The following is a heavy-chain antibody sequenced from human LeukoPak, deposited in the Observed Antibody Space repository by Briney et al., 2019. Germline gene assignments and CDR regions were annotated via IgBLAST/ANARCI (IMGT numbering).Heavy chain of an antibody. CDR3: ATLTPITATTGGY. V-gene: IGHV4-4*09. D-gene: IGHD1-7*01. J-gene: IGHJ4*02. CDR2: IYNSGRI. Sequence: SETLSLTCSVSGGSISDYYWSWIRQPPGKGLEWIGSIYNSGRISYSPPLKSRVTISVDTSKDQLSLKPNSVTAADTAVYYCATLTPITATTGGYWGQGTLVTVSS. CDR1: GGSISDYY.